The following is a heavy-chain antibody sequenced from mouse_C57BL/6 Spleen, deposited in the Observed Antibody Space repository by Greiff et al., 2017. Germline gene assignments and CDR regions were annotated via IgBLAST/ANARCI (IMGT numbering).Heavy chain of an antibody. Sequence: VQLQQPGAELVMPGASVKLSCKASGYTFTSYWMHWVKQRPGQGLEWIGEIDPSDSYTNYNQKFKGKSTLTVDKSSSTAYMQLSSLTSEDSAVYYCARKEKSFDYWGQGTTLTVSS. CDR2: IDPSDSYT. CDR3: ARKEKSFDY. J-gene: IGHJ2*01. CDR1: GYTFTSYW. V-gene: IGHV1-69*01.